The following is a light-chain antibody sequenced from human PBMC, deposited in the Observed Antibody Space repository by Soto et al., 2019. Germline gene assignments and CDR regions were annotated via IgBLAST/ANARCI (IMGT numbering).Light chain of an antibody. V-gene: IGKV3-20*01. J-gene: IGKJ5*01. CDR1: QSVSSSY. Sequence: VLTQSPCTVSLSPGERATLSCRASQSVSSSYLAWYQQTPGQAPRLLVSDASSRATGIPDRFSGSASGTDFTLTISRLEPEDSAMYYCQQYGTAPITFGQGTRLEIK. CDR3: QQYGTAPIT. CDR2: DAS.